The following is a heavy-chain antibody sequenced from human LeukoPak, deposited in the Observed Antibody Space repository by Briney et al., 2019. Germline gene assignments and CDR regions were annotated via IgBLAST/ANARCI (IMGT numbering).Heavy chain of an antibody. CDR1: GGSFSGYY. CDR3: ARGLVWRFLLDSRRDSFDI. Sequence: SPSETLSLTCAVYGGSFSGYYWSWIRQPPGKGLEWIGEINHSGTTTYNPSLKNRLTISIDTSRNQFSLKLRSVTAADTAVYYCARGLVWRFLLDSRRDSFDIWGQGTIITVSS. V-gene: IGHV4-34*01. CDR2: INHSGTT. D-gene: IGHD6-6*01. J-gene: IGHJ3*02.